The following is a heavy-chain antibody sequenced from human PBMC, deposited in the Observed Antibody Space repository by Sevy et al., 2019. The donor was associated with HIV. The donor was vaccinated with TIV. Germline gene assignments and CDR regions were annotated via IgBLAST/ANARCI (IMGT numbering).Heavy chain of an antibody. J-gene: IGHJ3*02. CDR3: AADPSRAARPGAFDI. Sequence: ASVKVSCKASGFTFTSSAVQWVRQARGQRLEWIGWIVVGSGNTNYAQKFQERVTITRDMSTSTAYMELSSLRSEDTAVYYCAADPSRAARPGAFDIWGQGTMVTVSS. D-gene: IGHD6-6*01. V-gene: IGHV1-58*01. CDR2: IVVGSGNT. CDR1: GFTFTSSA.